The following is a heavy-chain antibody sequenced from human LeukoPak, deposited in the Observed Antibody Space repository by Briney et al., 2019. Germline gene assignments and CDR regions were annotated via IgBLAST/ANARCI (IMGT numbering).Heavy chain of an antibody. V-gene: IGHV3-7*01. J-gene: IGHJ6*03. Sequence: PGGSLRLSCAASGFTFTIYWMSWVRQAPGKGLEWVANIKQDGNEQYYVDSVKGRFTISRDNAKKSLYLQMDSLRAEDTDVYYCARDRRKAEYDFWSGYYPYMDVWGKGTTVTVSS. CDR3: ARDRRKAEYDFWSGYYPYMDV. CDR2: IKQDGNEQ. CDR1: GFTFTIYW. D-gene: IGHD3-3*01.